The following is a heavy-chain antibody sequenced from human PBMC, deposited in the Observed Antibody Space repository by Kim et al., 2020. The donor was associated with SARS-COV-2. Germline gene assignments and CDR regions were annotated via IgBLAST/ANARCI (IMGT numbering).Heavy chain of an antibody. CDR3: ARSDAFDI. V-gene: IGHV4-34*01. CDR2: TART. Sequence: TARTTTNPSTKGRVTIPVDTSKNQFPLKLSSVTAADTAVYYCARSDAFDIWGQGTMVTVSS. J-gene: IGHJ3*02.